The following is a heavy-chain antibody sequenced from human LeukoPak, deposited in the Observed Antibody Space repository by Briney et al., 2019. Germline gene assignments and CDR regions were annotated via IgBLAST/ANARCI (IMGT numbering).Heavy chain of an antibody. V-gene: IGHV3-21*01. CDR1: GFTFSAYT. CDR2: ISSSSTYI. D-gene: IGHD7-27*01. CDR3: ARDDPRWGTSGDH. J-gene: IGHJ4*02. Sequence: GGSLRLSCVASGFTFSAYTMNWVRQAPGQGLEWVSFISSSSTYIYYADSLKGRFTISRDNAKNSLYLQMNSLRAEDTAVYYCARDDPRWGTSGDHWGQGTLVTVSS.